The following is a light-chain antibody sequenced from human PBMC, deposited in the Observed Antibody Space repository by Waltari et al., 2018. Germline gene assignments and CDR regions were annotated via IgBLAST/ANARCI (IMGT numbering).Light chain of an antibody. V-gene: IGLV2-14*03. J-gene: IGLJ2*01. CDR3: SSYTSSTTLLLI. CDR1: SSDVGGYNY. CDR2: DVS. Sequence: QSALTQPASVSGSPGQSITISCTGTSSDVGGYNYVSWYQKHPGKAPKLLIYDVSNRPSGVSNLFSASKSGNTASLIISGLQAEDDADYYCSSYTSSTTLLLIFGGGTKLTVL.